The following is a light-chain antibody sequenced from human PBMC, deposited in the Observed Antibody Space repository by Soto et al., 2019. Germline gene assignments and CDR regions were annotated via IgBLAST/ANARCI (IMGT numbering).Light chain of an antibody. CDR3: SSYARSSTCV. J-gene: IGLJ1*01. CDR1: SSDVGGYNY. CDR2: DVS. Sequence: QSVLPQPASVSGSPGQSITISCTGTSSDVGGYNYVSWYQQHPGKAPKLLIYDVSNRPSGVSNRFSGSKSGNTACLTISGHQAEDEADYYCSSYARSSTCVFGTGTKLTVL. V-gene: IGLV2-14*01.